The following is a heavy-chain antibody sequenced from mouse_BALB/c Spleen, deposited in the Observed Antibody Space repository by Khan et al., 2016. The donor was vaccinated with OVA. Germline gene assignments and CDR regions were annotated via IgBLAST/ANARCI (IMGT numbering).Heavy chain of an antibody. J-gene: IGHJ3*01. D-gene: IGHD2-14*01. Sequence: QVQLKQSGAELVRPGASVKMSCKASGYTFTTYTMHWVKQRPGQGLDWIGYINPTNGYTNYNQKFKDKSTLTADKSSSTAYMQLSSLTSDYSAVYYWAREGAYNKFDGWFSYWGQGTLVTVSA. CDR1: GYTFTTYT. V-gene: IGHV1-4*01. CDR2: INPTNGYT. CDR3: AREGAYNKFDGWFSY.